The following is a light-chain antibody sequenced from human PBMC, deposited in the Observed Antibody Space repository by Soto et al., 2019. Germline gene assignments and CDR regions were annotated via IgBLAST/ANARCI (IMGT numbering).Light chain of an antibody. CDR3: GTWDGSLSAAVV. J-gene: IGLJ2*01. CDR2: DND. V-gene: IGLV1-51*01. CDR1: SSNIGNSY. Sequence: QSVLTQPPSVSAAPGQKVTICCSGTSSNIGNSYVSWYQQLPGTAPKLLIYDNDERPSGIPDRFSGSKSGTSATLDITGLQTGDEADYYCGTWDGSLSAAVVFGGGTKLTVL.